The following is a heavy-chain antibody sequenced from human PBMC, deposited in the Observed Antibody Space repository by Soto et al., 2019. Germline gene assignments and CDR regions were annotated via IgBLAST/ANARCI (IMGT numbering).Heavy chain of an antibody. D-gene: IGHD1-26*01. CDR2: INSDGSRT. J-gene: IGHJ5*02. CDR3: ATVATGSYDWLDP. V-gene: IGHV3-74*01. Sequence: EVQLVESGGGLGQPGGSLRLSCAASGFTFSTYWMHWVRQAPGKGLVWVSRINSDGSRTNYADSVKGRFTTFRDNAKNTVYLQLNSLTAEDTDVYSCATVATGSYDWLDPWGQGTLVTVSS. CDR1: GFTFSTYW.